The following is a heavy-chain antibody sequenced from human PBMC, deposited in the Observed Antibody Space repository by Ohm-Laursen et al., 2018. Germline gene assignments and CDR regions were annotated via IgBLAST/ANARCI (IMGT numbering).Heavy chain of an antibody. V-gene: IGHV3-23*01. CDR2: ISGSGGST. CDR1: GFTFSSYA. D-gene: IGHD2-15*01. J-gene: IGHJ3*02. CDR3: ASLGYCSGGSCLWAFDI. Sequence: SLRLSCSAFGFTFSSYAMSWVRQAPGKGLEWVSAISGSGGSTYYADSVKGRFTISRDNSKNTLFLQMSSLRAEDTAVYYCASLGYCSGGSCLWAFDIWGQGTMVTVSS.